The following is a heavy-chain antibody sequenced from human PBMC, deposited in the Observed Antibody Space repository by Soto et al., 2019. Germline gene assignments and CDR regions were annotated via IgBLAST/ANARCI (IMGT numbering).Heavy chain of an antibody. D-gene: IGHD1-26*01. V-gene: IGHV3-15*07. CDR1: GFTFSNAW. CDR3: TTDFIIVGATDAFDI. J-gene: IGHJ3*02. Sequence: EVQLVESGGGLVKPGGSLRLSCAASGFTFSNAWMNWVRQAPGKGLEWVGRIKSKTDGGTTDYAAPVKGRFTISRDDSKNTLYLQMNSLKTEDTAVYYCTTDFIIVGATDAFDIWGQGTMVTVSS. CDR2: IKSKTDGGTT.